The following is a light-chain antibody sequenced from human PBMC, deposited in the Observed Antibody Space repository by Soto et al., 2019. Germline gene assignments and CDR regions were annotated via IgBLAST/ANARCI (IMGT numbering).Light chain of an antibody. V-gene: IGKV1-5*01. CDR2: DAS. J-gene: IGKJ5*01. CDR3: QQYHTSSIT. Sequence: DIQMTQSPSSLSASVGNRVTITCRASQSISTYLNWYQKKPGKAPTLLIYDASTLERGVPSRFSGTGSGTEFTLSIDSLQPDDFATYYCQQYHTSSITFGQGTRLEIK. CDR1: QSISTY.